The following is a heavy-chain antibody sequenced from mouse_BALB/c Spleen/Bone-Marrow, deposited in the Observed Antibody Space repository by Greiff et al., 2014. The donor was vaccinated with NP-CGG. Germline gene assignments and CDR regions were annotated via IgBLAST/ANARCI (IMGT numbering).Heavy chain of an antibody. Sequence: QVQLQQSGAELVRPGASVKLSCKASGYTFTGYWMNWVKQRPGQGLEWIGMIDPSDSETHYNEMFKDKATLTVDKSSSTVYMQFSGLTSEDSAVDYCVRKYGKGGDYWGQGTTLTVAS. CDR1: GYTFTGYW. D-gene: IGHD2-10*02. CDR2: IDPSDSET. J-gene: IGHJ2*01. CDR3: VRKYGKGGDY. V-gene: IGHV1-61*01.